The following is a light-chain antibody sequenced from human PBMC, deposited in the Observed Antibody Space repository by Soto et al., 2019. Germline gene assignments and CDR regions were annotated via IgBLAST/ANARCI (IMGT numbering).Light chain of an antibody. CDR1: SSNIGAGYD. V-gene: IGLV1-40*01. CDR2: GNS. Sequence: QSVLTQPPSVSGAPRQRVTISCTGGSSNIGAGYDVHWYQQLPGTAHKLLIYGNSNRPSGVPDRFSGSKSGTSASLAITGLQAEDEADYYCQSYDSILSGVVFGGGTKLTVL. J-gene: IGLJ2*01. CDR3: QSYDSILSGVV.